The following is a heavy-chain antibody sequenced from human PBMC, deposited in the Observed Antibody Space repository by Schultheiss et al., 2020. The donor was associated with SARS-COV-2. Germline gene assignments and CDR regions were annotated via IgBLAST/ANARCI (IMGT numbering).Heavy chain of an antibody. CDR1: GFTFSIYA. J-gene: IGHJ6*02. CDR2: IGGDGSGI. Sequence: GESLKISCAASGFTFSIYAMSWVRQAPGKGLEWVSVIGGDGSGINYADSVKGRFTISRDSSKNSLYLQMNSLRDEDTAVYYCARDTSLLWFGELADYYYYGMDVWGQGTTVTVSS. D-gene: IGHD3-10*01. V-gene: IGHV3-23*01. CDR3: ARDTSLLWFGELADYYYYGMDV.